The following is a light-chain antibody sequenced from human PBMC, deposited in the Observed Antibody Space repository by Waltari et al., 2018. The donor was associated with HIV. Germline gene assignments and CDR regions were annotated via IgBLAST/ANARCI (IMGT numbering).Light chain of an antibody. V-gene: IGLV1-47*01. CDR2: RSK. CDR3: ATWDDSLSGPV. J-gene: IGLJ3*02. CDR1: SSNSGSMY. Sequence: QSVLTQPPSASGTPGQRVALSCYGSSSNSGSMYVYWYQQLPGKAPKGLIYRSKQRPSGVPDRFSGSKSGTSASLAISALRSEDEADYYCATWDDSLSGPVFGGGTKLTVL.